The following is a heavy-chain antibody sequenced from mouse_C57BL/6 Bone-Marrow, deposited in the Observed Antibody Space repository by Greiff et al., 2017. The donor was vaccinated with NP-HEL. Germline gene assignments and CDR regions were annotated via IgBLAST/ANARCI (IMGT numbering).Heavy chain of an antibody. CDR1: GYTFTSYW. D-gene: IGHD2-4*01. CDR3: ARGLRLFAY. V-gene: IGHV1-64*01. CDR2: IHPNSGST. J-gene: IGHJ3*01. Sequence: VQLQQPGAELVKPGASVKLSCKASGYTFTSYWMHWVKQRPGQGLEWIGMIHPNSGSTKYNEKFKSKATLTVDKSSSTAYMQLSSLTSEDSAVYYCARGLRLFAYWGQGTLVTVSA.